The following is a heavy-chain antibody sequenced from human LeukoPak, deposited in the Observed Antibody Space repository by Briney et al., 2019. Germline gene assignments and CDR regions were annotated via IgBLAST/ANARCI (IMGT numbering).Heavy chain of an antibody. CDR2: TSSSDAGT. Sequence: PGGSLRLSCAASGFTLSTYAMSWVRQTPGKGLEWVAATSSSDAGTYHADSVRGRFTISRDNSKNKLYLQMNSLRAEDAAVYFCAKAPVTSCRGAYCYPFAAWGQGTLVTVSS. CDR3: AKAPVTSCRGAYCYPFAA. J-gene: IGHJ5*02. D-gene: IGHD2-21*01. CDR1: GFTLSTYA. V-gene: IGHV3-23*01.